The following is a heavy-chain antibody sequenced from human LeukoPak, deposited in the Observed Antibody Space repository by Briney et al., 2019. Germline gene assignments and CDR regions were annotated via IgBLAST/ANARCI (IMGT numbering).Heavy chain of an antibody. J-gene: IGHJ4*02. Sequence: PVGSLRLSCAASGFTFSSYSMNWVRQAPGKGLEWVSSISSSSSYIYYTVSVNGRFTIPRHNAKNSLDLQMNSLRAEDTAVYYCARDLQTYYDILTDYWGQGTLVTVSS. CDR2: ISSSSSYI. D-gene: IGHD3-9*01. CDR3: ARDLQTYYDILTDY. V-gene: IGHV3-21*01. CDR1: GFTFSSYS.